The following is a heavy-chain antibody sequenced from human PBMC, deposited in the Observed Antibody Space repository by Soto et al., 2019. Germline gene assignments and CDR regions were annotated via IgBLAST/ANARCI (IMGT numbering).Heavy chain of an antibody. CDR2: ISYDGSNT. V-gene: IGHV3-30*03. CDR1: GISFNSYD. D-gene: IGHD2-15*01. J-gene: IGHJ5*02. Sequence: HPGGSLRLACAASGISFNSYDMHWVRQAPCKGPEWVAIISYDGSNTYYSDSVRGRFTISRDNSKDTLYLQMHSLRSEDTAIYYCPRITRYCSGGDFHAWGQGTQVTVCS. CDR3: PRITRYCSGGDFHA.